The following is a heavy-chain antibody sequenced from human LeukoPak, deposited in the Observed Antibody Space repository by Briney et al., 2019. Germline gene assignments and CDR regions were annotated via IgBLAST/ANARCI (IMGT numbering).Heavy chain of an antibody. J-gene: IGHJ4*02. CDR3: ARDSPDSSGYRFDY. D-gene: IGHD3-22*01. CDR2: IYYSGST. Sequence: SETLSLTCTFSGGSITSYYWSWIRQPPGKGLEWIGYIYYSGSTNYNPSLKSRVTISVDTSKNQFSLKLSSVTAADTAVYYCARDSPDSSGYRFDYWGQGTLVTVSS. CDR1: GGSITSYY. V-gene: IGHV4-59*01.